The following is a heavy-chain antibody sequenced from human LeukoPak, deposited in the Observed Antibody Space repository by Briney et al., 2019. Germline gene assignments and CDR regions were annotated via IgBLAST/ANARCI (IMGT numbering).Heavy chain of an antibody. J-gene: IGHJ4*02. CDR2: IKSKTDGGTT. V-gene: IGHV3-15*01. D-gene: IGHD3-22*01. CDR3: TPDDYYGNNGYYYIGFAY. CDR1: GFTFSNAW. Sequence: NTGGSLRLSCAASGFTFSNAWMSWVRQAPGKGLEWVGRIKSKTDGGTTDYAAPVKGRFTISRDDSKNTLYLQMNSLKTEDTAVYYRTPDDYYGNNGYYYIGFAYWGQGTLVTVSS.